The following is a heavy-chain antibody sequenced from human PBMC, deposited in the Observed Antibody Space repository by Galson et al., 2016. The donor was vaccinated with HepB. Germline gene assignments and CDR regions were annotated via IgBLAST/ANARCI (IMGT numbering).Heavy chain of an antibody. J-gene: IGHJ6*02. CDR3: ATHSGGTYYTYYGMDV. CDR1: GYTFTSYG. CDR2: INAAGGTT. Sequence: SVKVSCKASGYTFTSYGVHWVRQAPGQRLEWMGWINAAGGTTQYSQKFQGRVTITRDTSATSAYMELSSLRSEDTAVYYCATHSGGTYYTYYGMDVWGQGTTVTVSS. V-gene: IGHV1-3*01. D-gene: IGHD1-26*01.